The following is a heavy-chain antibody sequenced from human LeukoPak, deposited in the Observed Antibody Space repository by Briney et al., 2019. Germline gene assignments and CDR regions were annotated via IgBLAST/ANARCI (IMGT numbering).Heavy chain of an antibody. V-gene: IGHV3-48*03. CDR3: ARESRGYDILTGKYHRGYYSYYMDV. CDR1: GFAFSSYE. J-gene: IGHJ6*03. D-gene: IGHD3-9*01. Sequence: GGSLRLSCAASGFAFSSYEMNWVRQAPGKGLEWVSYISSSGSTIYYADSVKGRFTISRDNAKNSLYLQMNSLRAEDTAVYYCARESRGYDILTGKYHRGYYSYYMDVWGKGTTVTVSS. CDR2: ISSSGSTI.